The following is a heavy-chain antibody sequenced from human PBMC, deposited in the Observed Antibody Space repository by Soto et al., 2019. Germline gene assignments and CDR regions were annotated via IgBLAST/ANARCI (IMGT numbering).Heavy chain of an antibody. CDR3: ARQDIVVVVAANDAFDI. V-gene: IGHV5-51*01. D-gene: IGHD2-15*01. J-gene: IGHJ3*02. Sequence: PGESLKISCKGSGYSFTSYWIGWVRQMPGKGLEWMGIIYPGDSDTRYSPSFQGQVTISADKSISTAYLQWSSLKASDTAMYYCARQDIVVVVAANDAFDIWGQGTMVTVSS. CDR2: IYPGDSDT. CDR1: GYSFTSYW.